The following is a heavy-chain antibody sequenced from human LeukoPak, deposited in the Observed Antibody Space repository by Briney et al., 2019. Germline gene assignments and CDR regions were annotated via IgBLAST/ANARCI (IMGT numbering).Heavy chain of an antibody. CDR1: GFTFTSSA. D-gene: IGHD5-12*01. Sequence: SVKVSCKASGFTFTSSAMQWVRQARGQRLEWIGWIVVGSGNTNYAQKFQERVTITRDMSTSTAYMELSNLRSEDTAVYYCAAVGLGRTRGYSGYDQSFDYWGQGTLVTVSS. CDR2: IVVGSGNT. J-gene: IGHJ4*02. V-gene: IGHV1-58*02. CDR3: AAVGLGRTRGYSGYDQSFDY.